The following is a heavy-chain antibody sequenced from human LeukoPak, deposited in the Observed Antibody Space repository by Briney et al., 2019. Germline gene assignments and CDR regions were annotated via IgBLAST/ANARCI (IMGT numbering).Heavy chain of an antibody. J-gene: IGHJ4*02. CDR2: ISGSGGST. V-gene: IGHV3-23*01. CDR3: AKSKGQGYCTNGVCYGGFDY. Sequence: GGSLRLSCAASGFTLSSYAMSWVRQAPGKGLEWVSAISGSGGSTYYADSVKGRFTISRDNSKNTLYLQMNSLRAEDTAVYYCAKSKGQGYCTNGVCYGGFDYWGQGTLVTVSS. D-gene: IGHD2-8*01. CDR1: GFTLSSYA.